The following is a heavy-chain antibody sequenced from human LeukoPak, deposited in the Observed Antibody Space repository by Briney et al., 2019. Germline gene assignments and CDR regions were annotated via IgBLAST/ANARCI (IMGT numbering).Heavy chain of an antibody. V-gene: IGHV3-30-3*01. D-gene: IGHD2-2*01. J-gene: IGHJ6*02. CDR3: ARDYCSSTSCFGYYYGMDV. CDR2: ISYDRSNK. Sequence: AGGSLRLSCAASGFTFSSYAMHWVRQAPGKGLEWVAVISYDRSNKYYADSVKGRFTISRDNSKNTLYLQMNSLRAEDTAVYYCARDYCSSTSCFGYYYGMDVWGQGTTVTVSS. CDR1: GFTFSSYA.